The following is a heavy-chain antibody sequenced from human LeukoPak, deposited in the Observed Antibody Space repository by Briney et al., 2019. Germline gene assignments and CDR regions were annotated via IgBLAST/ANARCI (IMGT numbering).Heavy chain of an antibody. CDR2: TNPSGGST. Sequence: ASVKVSCKASGGTFSSYAISWVRQAPGQGLEWMGITNPSGGSTNYAQKFQGRVTMTRDTSTSTVYMELSSLRSGDTAVYYCARDQGLTGYFDYWGQGTLVTVSS. J-gene: IGHJ4*02. D-gene: IGHD3-9*01. CDR3: ARDQGLTGYFDY. V-gene: IGHV1-46*01. CDR1: GGTFSSYA.